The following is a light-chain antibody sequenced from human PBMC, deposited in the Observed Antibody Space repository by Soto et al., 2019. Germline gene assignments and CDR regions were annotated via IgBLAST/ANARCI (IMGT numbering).Light chain of an antibody. CDR3: SSYTITSTYV. CDR2: EVS. Sequence: QSALTQPASVSGSPGQSITISCTGTSSDVGGYNYVSWYQQHPGKAPKLMIYEVSDRPSGVSNRFSGSKSGNTASLTISGLQAEYEADYYCSSYTITSTYVFGTGTKVTVL. V-gene: IGLV2-14*01. CDR1: SSDVGGYNY. J-gene: IGLJ1*01.